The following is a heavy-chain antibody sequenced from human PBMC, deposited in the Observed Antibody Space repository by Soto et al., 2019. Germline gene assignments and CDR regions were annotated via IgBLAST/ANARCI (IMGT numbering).Heavy chain of an antibody. CDR2: ISSSSSYI. V-gene: IGHV3-21*01. Sequence: GGSLRLSCAASGFTFISYSMNWVRQAPGKGLEWVSSISSSSSYIYYADSVKGRFTISRDNAKNPLYLQMNSLRAEDTAVYYCARDQGDYGRGMDVWGQGTTVTVSS. CDR1: GFTFISYS. CDR3: ARDQGDYGRGMDV. J-gene: IGHJ6*02. D-gene: IGHD4-17*01.